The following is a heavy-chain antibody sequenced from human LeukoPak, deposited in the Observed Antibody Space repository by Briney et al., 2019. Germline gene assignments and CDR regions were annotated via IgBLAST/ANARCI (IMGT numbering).Heavy chain of an antibody. D-gene: IGHD1-1*01. CDR1: GFTFSSYW. CDR3: ANEIRPNDY. Sequence: GGSLRLSCAASGFTFSSYWMHWVRQAPGKGLVWVSRINSDGRSTSYADSVKGRFTISRDNSKNTLYLQMDSLRAEDSAVYYCANEIRPNDYWGQGTLATVSS. J-gene: IGHJ4*02. V-gene: IGHV3-74*01. CDR2: INSDGRST.